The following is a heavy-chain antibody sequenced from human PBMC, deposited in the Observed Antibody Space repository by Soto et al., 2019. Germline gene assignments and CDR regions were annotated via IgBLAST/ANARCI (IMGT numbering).Heavy chain of an antibody. CDR1: GGSISSYY. CDR3: AGGSGSYIAAGPLY. V-gene: IGHV4-59*01. Sequence: LSLTCTVSGGSISSYYWSWIRQPPGKGLEWIGYIYYSGSTNYNPSLKSRVTISVDTSKNQFSLKLSSVTAADTAVYYCAGGSGSYIAAGPLYWGQGTLVTVSS. CDR2: IYYSGST. J-gene: IGHJ4*02. D-gene: IGHD3-10*01.